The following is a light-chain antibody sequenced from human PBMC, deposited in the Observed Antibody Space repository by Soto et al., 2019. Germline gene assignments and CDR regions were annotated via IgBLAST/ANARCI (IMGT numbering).Light chain of an antibody. V-gene: IGKV3-20*01. CDR3: QQSGSSFYT. CDR1: QSVSSAY. CDR2: GAS. J-gene: IGKJ2*01. Sequence: EIVLTQSPGTLSLSPGERATLSCSASQSVSSAYLAWYQPIPGQAPRLLIYGASSRATCIPDRFSGSGSGTDITINISGLEPGDFTVYYCQQSGSSFYTFGQGTTLE.